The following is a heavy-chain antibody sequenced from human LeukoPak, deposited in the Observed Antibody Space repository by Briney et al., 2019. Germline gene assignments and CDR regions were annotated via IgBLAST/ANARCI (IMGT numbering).Heavy chain of an antibody. J-gene: IGHJ4*02. D-gene: IGHD3-10*01. V-gene: IGHV3-23*01. CDR2: ISGSGGST. CDR3: AKPDGVYGSGSYPWSGAYFNY. CDR1: GFTFSSYA. Sequence: GGSLRLSCAASGFTFSSYAMSWVRQAPGKGLEWVSAISGSGGSTYYADSVKGRFTISRDNSKNTLYLQMNSLRAEDTAVYYCAKPDGVYGSGSYPWSGAYFNYWGQGTLVTVSS.